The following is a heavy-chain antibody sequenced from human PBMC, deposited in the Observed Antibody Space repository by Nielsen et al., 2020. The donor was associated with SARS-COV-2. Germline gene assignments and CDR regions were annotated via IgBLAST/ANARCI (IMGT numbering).Heavy chain of an antibody. CDR2: ISSSSTII. V-gene: IGHV3-48*01. Sequence: GESLKISCAGSGFTFSSYSMNWVRQAPGKGLEWVSYISSSSTIIDYADSLKGRFTISRDNAKNSLYLQMNSLRAEDTAVYYCARDGELSIAAAGTLFYYYAMDVWGQGTTVTVSS. CDR3: ARDGELSIAAAGTLFYYYAMDV. CDR1: GFTFSSYS. J-gene: IGHJ6*02. D-gene: IGHD6-13*01.